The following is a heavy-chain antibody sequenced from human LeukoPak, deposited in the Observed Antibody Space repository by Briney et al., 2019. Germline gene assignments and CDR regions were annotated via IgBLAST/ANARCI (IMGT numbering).Heavy chain of an antibody. J-gene: IGHJ4*02. CDR3: ARGSGSYYDPSNY. D-gene: IGHD3-10*01. CDR1: GFTFSGYT. Sequence: GRSLRLSCAASGFTFSGYTMHWVRQAPGKGLDWVAVISYDGSNKYYADSVKGRFTISRDNSKNTLYLQLNSLRAEDTAMYYCARGSGSYYDPSNYWGQGTLVTVSS. V-gene: IGHV3-30-3*01. CDR2: ISYDGSNK.